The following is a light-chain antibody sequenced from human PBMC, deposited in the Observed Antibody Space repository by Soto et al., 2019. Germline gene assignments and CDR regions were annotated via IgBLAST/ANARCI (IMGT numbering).Light chain of an antibody. V-gene: IGKV3-20*01. CDR1: QSVSNSY. Sequence: EIVLTQSPGTLSLSPGERATLSCRASQSVSNSYIAWYQQKPGQAPRLLIYGASSRATDIPDRFSGSGSGTDFTLTISRLEPEDFAGYYCQQYGSSPWTFGQGTKVEIK. CDR2: GAS. CDR3: QQYGSSPWT. J-gene: IGKJ1*01.